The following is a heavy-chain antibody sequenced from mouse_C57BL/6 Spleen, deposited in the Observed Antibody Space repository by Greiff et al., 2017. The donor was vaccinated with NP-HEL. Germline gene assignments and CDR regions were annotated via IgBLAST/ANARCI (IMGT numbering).Heavy chain of an antibody. Sequence: VQLQQSGPELVKPGASVKISCKASGYAFSSSWMNWVKQRPGKGLEWIGRIYPGDGDTNSNGKFKGKATLTADKSSSTAYMQLSSLTSEDSAVYFCASITTVVAHFDYWGQGTTLTVSS. CDR3: ASITTVVAHFDY. V-gene: IGHV1-82*01. CDR2: IYPGDGDT. CDR1: GYAFSSSW. J-gene: IGHJ2*01. D-gene: IGHD1-1*01.